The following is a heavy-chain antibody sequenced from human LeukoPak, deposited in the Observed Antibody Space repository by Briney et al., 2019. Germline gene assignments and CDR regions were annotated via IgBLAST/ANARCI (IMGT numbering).Heavy chain of an antibody. V-gene: IGHV4-59*01. CDR2: IYYSGST. J-gene: IGHJ6*02. CDR1: GGSISSYY. Sequence: SETLSLTCTASGGSISSYYWSWIRQPPGKGLEWIGYIYYSGSTNYNPSLKSRVTISVDTSKKQFSLKLSSVTAADTAVYYCAREGRYYYDSSGYPRYSYYYGMDVWGQGTTVTVSS. CDR3: AREGRYYYDSSGYPRYSYYYGMDV. D-gene: IGHD3-22*01.